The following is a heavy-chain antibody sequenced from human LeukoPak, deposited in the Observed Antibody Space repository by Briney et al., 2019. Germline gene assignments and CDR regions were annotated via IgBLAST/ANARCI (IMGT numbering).Heavy chain of an antibody. D-gene: IGHD5-18*01. Sequence: PSETLSLTRTVSGGSISSGGYFWSWIRQHPGKGLEWIGYMHNSENADYNPSLKSRVTISVDTSKNQISLKVNSVTAADTAVYYCARERGQLVDYWGQGTLVTVSS. CDR1: GGSISSGGYF. CDR3: ARERGQLVDY. CDR2: MHNSENA. V-gene: IGHV4-31*03. J-gene: IGHJ4*02.